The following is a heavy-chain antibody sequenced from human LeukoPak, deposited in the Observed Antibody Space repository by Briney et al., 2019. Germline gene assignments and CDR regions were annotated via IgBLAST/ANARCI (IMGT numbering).Heavy chain of an antibody. CDR1: GFTFSSYG. D-gene: IGHD7-27*01. CDR3: AKVFSKELGPLYYMDV. V-gene: IGHV3-30*02. CDR2: IRYDGSNK. J-gene: IGHJ6*03. Sequence: PGRSLRLSCADSGFTFSSYGMHWVRQARGKGLEWVAFIRYDGSNKYYADSVKGRFTISRDNYKNTLYLQMNSLRAEDTAVYFCAKVFSKELGPLYYMDVWGKGTTVTVSS.